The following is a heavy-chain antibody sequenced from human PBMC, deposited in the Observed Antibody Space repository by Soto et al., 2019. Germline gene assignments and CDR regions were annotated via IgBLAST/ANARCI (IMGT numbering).Heavy chain of an antibody. D-gene: IGHD2-15*01. CDR2: ISAYNGNT. Sequence: APVKVSCKASGYTFTSYGISWVRQAPGQGLEGMGWISAYNGNTNYAQKLQGRVTMTTDTSTSTAYMELRSLRSDDTAVYYCARAAGYCSGGSCYSYYYYGMDVWGQGTTVTVSS. J-gene: IGHJ6*02. V-gene: IGHV1-18*01. CDR3: ARAAGYCSGGSCYSYYYYGMDV. CDR1: GYTFTSYG.